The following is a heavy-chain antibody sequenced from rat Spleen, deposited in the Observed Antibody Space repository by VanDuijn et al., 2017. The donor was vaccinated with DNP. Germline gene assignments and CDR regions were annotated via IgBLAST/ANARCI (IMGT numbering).Heavy chain of an antibody. D-gene: IGHD1-12*02. V-gene: IGHV3-1*01. Sequence: EVQLQESGPGLVKPSQSLSLTCSVTGYSITSNYWGWIRKFPGNKMEWMAYISYSGSTGYNPSLKSRISITRDTSRNQFFLQVNSVTTEDTATYYCARSYYDGSYYYGNWGRGVMVTVSS. CDR3: ARSYYDGSYYYGN. CDR1: GYSITSNY. J-gene: IGHJ2*01. CDR2: ISYSGST.